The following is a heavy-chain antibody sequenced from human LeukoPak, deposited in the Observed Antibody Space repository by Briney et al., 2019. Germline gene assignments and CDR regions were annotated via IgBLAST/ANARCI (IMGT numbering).Heavy chain of an antibody. Sequence: PSETLSLTCAVYGGSFSGYYWSWIRQPPGKGLEWIGEINHSGSTNYNPSLKSRVTISVDTSKNQFSLKLSSVTAADTAVYYCARRSSGWYFTYWGQGTLVTVSS. J-gene: IGHJ4*02. V-gene: IGHV4-34*01. CDR1: GGSFSGYY. CDR3: ARRSSGWYFTY. D-gene: IGHD6-19*01. CDR2: INHSGST.